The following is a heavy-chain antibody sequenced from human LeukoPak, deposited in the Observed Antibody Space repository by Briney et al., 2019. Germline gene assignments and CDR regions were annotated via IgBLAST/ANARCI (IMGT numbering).Heavy chain of an antibody. J-gene: IGHJ3*02. CDR1: GGSISSYY. CDR3: ARDGYSSGWGRAFDI. V-gene: IGHV4-59*01. D-gene: IGHD6-19*01. CDR2: IYYSGST. Sequence: SETLSLTCTVSGGSISSYYWSWIRQPPGKGLEWIGYIYYSGSTNYNPSLKSRVTISVDTSKNQFFLKLSSVTAADTAVYYCARDGYSSGWGRAFDIWGQGTMVTVSS.